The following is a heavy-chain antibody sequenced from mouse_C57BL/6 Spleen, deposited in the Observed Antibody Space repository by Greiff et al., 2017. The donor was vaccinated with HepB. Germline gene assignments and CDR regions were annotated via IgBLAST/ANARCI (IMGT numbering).Heavy chain of an antibody. Sequence: EVQLQQSGAELVRPGASVKLSCTASGFNIKDYYMHWVKQRPEQGLEWIGRIDPEDGDTEYAPKFQGKATMTADTSSNPAYLQLSSLTSEDTAVYYGGYYGSSPHTGRGFAYWGQGTLVTVSA. V-gene: IGHV14-1*01. CDR3: GYYGSSPHTGRGFAY. D-gene: IGHD1-1*01. CDR1: GFNIKDYY. CDR2: IDPEDGDT. J-gene: IGHJ3*01.